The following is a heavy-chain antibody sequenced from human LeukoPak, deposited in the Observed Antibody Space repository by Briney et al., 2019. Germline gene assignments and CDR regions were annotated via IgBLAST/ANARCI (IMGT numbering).Heavy chain of an antibody. J-gene: IGHJ4*02. V-gene: IGHV4-59*01. CDR3: ARHDTSDYYWYYFDY. CDR2: IYYSGST. CDR1: GGSISRYY. Sequence: SETLSLTCTVSGGSISRYYWSWIRQPPGKGLEWIGYIYYSGSTNYNPSLKSRVTISVDTSKNQFSLKLSSVTAADTAVYYCARHDTSDYYWYYFDYWGQGSLVTVSS. D-gene: IGHD3-22*01.